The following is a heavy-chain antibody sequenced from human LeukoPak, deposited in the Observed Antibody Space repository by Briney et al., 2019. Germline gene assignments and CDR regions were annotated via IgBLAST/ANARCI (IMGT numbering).Heavy chain of an antibody. CDR1: GFTFSSYW. CDR3: ARVEVGATIAGAFDI. J-gene: IGHJ3*02. V-gene: IGHV3-7*03. Sequence: GGSLRLSCAASGFTFSSYWMSWVRQAPGKGLEWVANIKQDGSEKYYVDSVKGRFTISRDNAKNSLYLQMNSLRAEDTALYYCARVEVGATIAGAFDIWGQGTMVTVSS. D-gene: IGHD1-26*01. CDR2: IKQDGSEK.